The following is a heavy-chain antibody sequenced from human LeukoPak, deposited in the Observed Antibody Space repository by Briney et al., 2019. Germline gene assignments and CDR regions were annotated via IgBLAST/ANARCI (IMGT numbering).Heavy chain of an antibody. CDR3: ARFNVDTAMVRSVWFDP. CDR2: IYYSGST. Sequence: SETLSLTCTVSGGSISSYYWSWIRQPPGRGLEWIGYIYYSGSTNYNPSLKSRVTISVDTSKNQFSLKLSSVTAADTAVYYCARFNVDTAMVRSVWFDPWGQGTLVTVSS. V-gene: IGHV4-59*08. J-gene: IGHJ5*02. D-gene: IGHD5-18*01. CDR1: GGSISSYY.